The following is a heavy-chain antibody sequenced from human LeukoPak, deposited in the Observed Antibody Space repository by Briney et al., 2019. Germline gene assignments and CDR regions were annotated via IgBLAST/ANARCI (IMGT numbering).Heavy chain of an antibody. J-gene: IGHJ3*02. CDR2: MNPNSGNT. CDR3: ARVREGSSWDAFDI. Sequence: ASVKVSCKASGYTFTSYDINWVRQATGQGLEWMGWMNPNSGNTGYAQKFQGRVTMTRNTSISTAYMELSSLRSEDTAVYYCARVREGSSWDAFDIWGQGTMVTVSS. CDR1: GYTFTSYD. D-gene: IGHD6-13*01. V-gene: IGHV1-8*01.